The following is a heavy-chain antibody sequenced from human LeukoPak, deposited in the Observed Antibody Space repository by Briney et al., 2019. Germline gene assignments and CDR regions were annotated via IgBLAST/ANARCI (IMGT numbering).Heavy chain of an antibody. J-gene: IGHJ4*02. CDR2: ISGSGGST. Sequence: GGSLRLSCAASGFTFSSYAMSWVRQAPGKGLEWVSAISGSGGSTYYADSVKGRFTISRDNSKNTLYLQMNSLRAEDTAVYYCARKTVVGSYFDYWGQGAPVTVSS. CDR1: GFTFSSYA. V-gene: IGHV3-23*01. D-gene: IGHD4-23*01. CDR3: ARKTVVGSYFDY.